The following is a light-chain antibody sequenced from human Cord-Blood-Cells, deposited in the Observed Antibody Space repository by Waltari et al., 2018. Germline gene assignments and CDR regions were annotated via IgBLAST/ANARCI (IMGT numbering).Light chain of an antibody. CDR1: SSDVGSYNL. V-gene: IGLV2-23*01. Sequence: QSALTQPASVSGSPGQSITISCTGTSSDVGSYNLVSWSQQHPGKAPKLMIYEGSKRPSVVSNRCSGSKSGNTASLTISGLQAEDEADYYCCSYAGSSTVFGGGTKLTVL. CDR3: CSYAGSSTV. CDR2: EGS. J-gene: IGLJ2*01.